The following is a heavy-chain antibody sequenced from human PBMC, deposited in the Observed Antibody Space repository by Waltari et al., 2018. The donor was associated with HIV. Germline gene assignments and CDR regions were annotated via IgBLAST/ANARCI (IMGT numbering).Heavy chain of an antibody. V-gene: IGHV1-2*06. CDR1: GYTFTGYY. Sequence: VQLVQSGAEVKKPGASVKVSCKAFGYTFTGYYMHWVRQAPGQGREWMGPINPNREGTNYAQKFQGMGTMTRDTSISPAYMGLNRLRCYDTAVYYFAYSRSWHFDYWGQGTLFTVSS. D-gene: IGHD6-13*01. J-gene: IGHJ4*02. CDR3: AYSRSWHFDY. CDR2: INPNREGT.